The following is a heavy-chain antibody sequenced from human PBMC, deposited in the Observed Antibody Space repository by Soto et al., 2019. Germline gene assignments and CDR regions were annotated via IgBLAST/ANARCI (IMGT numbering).Heavy chain of an antibody. CDR2: MNPGSGDT. D-gene: IGHD3-16*01. J-gene: IGHJ5*02. CDR3: ARMETFGSLNWFDP. CDR1: GYSXNNND. Sequence: SXKVSFKASGYSXNNNDGRLVRQATGQGLEWMGWMNPGSGDTGYEQKFQGRVTMTRDISIATAYMELSSLRSDDTAIYYCARMETFGSLNWFDPWGQGTLGTVS. V-gene: IGHV1-8*01.